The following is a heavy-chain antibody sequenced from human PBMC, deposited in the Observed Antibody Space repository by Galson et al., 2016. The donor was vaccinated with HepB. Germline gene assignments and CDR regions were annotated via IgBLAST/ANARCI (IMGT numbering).Heavy chain of an antibody. CDR2: IYYSGST. CDR1: GGSLSSNY. D-gene: IGHD2-15*01. CDR3: ARGFIDCRGATCYPEQIDY. J-gene: IGHJ4*02. Sequence: SETLSLTCTVSGGSLSSNYWSWIRQPPGKGLEWIGSIYYSGSTNHNPSLKSRVTISVDTSTNQFSLKPNSVTAADTAIYYCARGFIDCRGATCYPEQIDYWAQGTLVTVSS. V-gene: IGHV4-59*01.